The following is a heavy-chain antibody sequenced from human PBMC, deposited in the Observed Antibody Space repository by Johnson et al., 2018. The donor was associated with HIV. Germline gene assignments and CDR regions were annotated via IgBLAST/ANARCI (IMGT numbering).Heavy chain of an antibody. CDR1: GFAVSSNY. V-gene: IGHV3-23*04. J-gene: IGHJ3*02. CDR2: ISGSGGST. Sequence: EVQFVESGGGLVQPGGSLRLSCAASGFAVSSNYMNWVRQTPGKGLEWVSAISGSGGSTYYADSVKGRFTISRDNSKNTLYLHMNSLRAEDTAVYYCAREVDGFDIWGQGTMVTVSS. CDR3: AREVDGFDI.